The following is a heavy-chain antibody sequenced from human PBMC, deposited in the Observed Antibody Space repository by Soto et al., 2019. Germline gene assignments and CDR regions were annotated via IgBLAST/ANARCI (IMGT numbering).Heavy chain of an antibody. CDR1: GVSISSDDFY. CDR3: ARDRSNSPDYFDY. D-gene: IGHD6-6*01. J-gene: IGHJ4*02. CDR2: IHYSGRT. Sequence: SETLSLTCTVSGVSISSDDFYWSWIRQPPGKGLEWIGYIHYSGRTSYNPSLQSRVTISIDTSNNHFSLKLNSVSAADTAVYYCARDRSNSPDYFDYWGQGTLVTVSS. V-gene: IGHV4-30-4*01.